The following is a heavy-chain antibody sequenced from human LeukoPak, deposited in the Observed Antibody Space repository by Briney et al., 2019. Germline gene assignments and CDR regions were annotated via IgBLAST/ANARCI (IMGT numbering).Heavy chain of an antibody. CDR1: DFILSSYG. J-gene: IGHJ4*02. CDR3: ARDQAGIDY. V-gene: IGHV3-30*03. CDR2: ISSDGGKK. Sequence: GGSLRLSCVVSDFILSSYGMHWVRQAPGRGREWVAVISSDGGKKSYADSVKGRFTISRDISTDTLWLQRDSLRAEDTAVYCCARDQAGIDYWGQGTLVTVSS.